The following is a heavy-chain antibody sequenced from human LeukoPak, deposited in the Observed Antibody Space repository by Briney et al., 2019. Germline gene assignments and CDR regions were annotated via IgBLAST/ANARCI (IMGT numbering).Heavy chain of an antibody. CDR3: ARGPNAYINTWNNWFDP. J-gene: IGHJ5*02. CDR1: GGSFSDYY. D-gene: IGHD1-1*01. CDR2: ITHSGST. V-gene: IGHV4-34*01. Sequence: SETLSLTCAFFGGSFSDYYWSWIRQSPGKGLEWIGEITHSGSTNYNPSLKSRVTMSIDTSKNHFSLKVSSVTAADTAVYYCARGPNAYINTWNNWFDPWGQGTLVTVSS.